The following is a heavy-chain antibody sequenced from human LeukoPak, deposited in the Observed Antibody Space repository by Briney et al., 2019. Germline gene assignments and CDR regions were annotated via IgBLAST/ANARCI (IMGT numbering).Heavy chain of an antibody. CDR3: ARGRSDHVWWFDP. Sequence: ASVKVSCKASGYTFTSYDINWVRQATGQGLEWMGWMNPNSGNTGFAQKFQDRVTMTRNTSISTAYMELSSLRSEDTAIYYCARGRSDHVWWFDPWGQGSLVTVSS. J-gene: IGHJ5*02. CDR1: GYTFTSYD. CDR2: MNPNSGNT. V-gene: IGHV1-8*01. D-gene: IGHD3-3*01.